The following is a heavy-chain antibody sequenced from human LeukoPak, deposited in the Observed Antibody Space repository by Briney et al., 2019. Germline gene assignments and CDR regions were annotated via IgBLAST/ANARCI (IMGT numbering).Heavy chain of an antibody. D-gene: IGHD1-26*01. CDR3: ASDGAYAMAV. Sequence: GGSLRLSCAASGSAFSRSWIHWVRQAPGKGLVWVSHINNDANRTTYADSVRGRFTISRDNAKNTVSLQMTSLRAEDTAVYYCASDGAYAMAVWGQGTTVTVSS. V-gene: IGHV3-74*01. CDR2: INNDANRT. J-gene: IGHJ6*02. CDR1: GSAFSRSW.